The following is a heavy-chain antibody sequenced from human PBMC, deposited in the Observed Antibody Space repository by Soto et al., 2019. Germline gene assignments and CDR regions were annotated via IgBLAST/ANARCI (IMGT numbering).Heavy chain of an antibody. CDR2: ITDSSDTV. Sequence: GGSLRLSCVASGFSFSNYNMNWVRQAPGKGLEWVSYITDSSDTVHYADSVRGRFTISRDNAESSLYLQMNSLRDEDTAVYFCARDFGHGYYLDYWGRGTLVAVFS. V-gene: IGHV3-48*02. J-gene: IGHJ4*02. CDR3: ARDFGHGYYLDY. D-gene: IGHD3-3*01. CDR1: GFSFSNYN.